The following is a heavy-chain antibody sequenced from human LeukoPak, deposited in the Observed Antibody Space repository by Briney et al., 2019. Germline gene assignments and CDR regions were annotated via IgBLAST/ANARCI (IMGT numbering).Heavy chain of an antibody. CDR3: AKSPSGVTFGGVFDY. J-gene: IGHJ4*02. D-gene: IGHD3-16*01. V-gene: IGHV3-23*01. Sequence: AGGSLRLSCAAYGFTFSSYAMSWVRQAPGKGLEWVSAISGSGGSTYYADSVKGRFTISRDNSKNTLYLQMNSLRAEDTAVYYCAKSPSGVTFGGVFDYWGQGTLVTVSS. CDR2: ISGSGGST. CDR1: GFTFSSYA.